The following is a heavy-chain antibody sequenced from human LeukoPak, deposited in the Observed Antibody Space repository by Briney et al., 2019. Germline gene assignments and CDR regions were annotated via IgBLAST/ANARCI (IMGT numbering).Heavy chain of an antibody. CDR2: VYCSGT. Sequence: SETLSLTCTVSGGSISSDTYYWGWIRQPPGNGLEWIGSVYCSGTSYNPSLKSRVTISVDTSKNQFSLKLSSVTAADTALYYCASWKRPTNAFDIWGQGTMVTVSS. J-gene: IGHJ3*02. V-gene: IGHV4-39*07. CDR1: GGSISSDTYY. D-gene: IGHD1-1*01. CDR3: ASWKRPTNAFDI.